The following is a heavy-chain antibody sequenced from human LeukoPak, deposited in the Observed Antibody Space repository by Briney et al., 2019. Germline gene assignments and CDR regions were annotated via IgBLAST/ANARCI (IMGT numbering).Heavy chain of an antibody. D-gene: IGHD1-1*01. CDR3: ATRGKRALRPYYMDV. CDR2: INHSGST. V-gene: IGHV4-34*01. J-gene: IGHJ6*03. Sequence: SETLSLTCAVYGGSFSGYYWSWIRQPPGKGLEWIGAINHSGSTNYNPSLKSRVTISVDTSKNKFSLQLSSVTAADTAVYYCATRGKRALRPYYMDVWGKGTTVTVSS. CDR1: GGSFSGYY.